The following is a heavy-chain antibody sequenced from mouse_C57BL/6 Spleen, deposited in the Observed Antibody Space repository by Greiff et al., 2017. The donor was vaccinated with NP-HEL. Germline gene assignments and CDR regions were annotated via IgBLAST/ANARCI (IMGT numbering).Heavy chain of an antibody. CDR2: IYPGDGDT. D-gene: IGHD1-1*01. CDR3: AHYYGSSYLYFDY. J-gene: IGHJ2*01. CDR1: GYAFSSSW. Sequence: VQLQQSGPELVKPGASVKISCKASGYAFSSSWMNWVKQRPGKGLEWIGRIYPGDGDTNYNGKFKGKATLTADKSSSTAYMQLSSLTSEDSAVYFCAHYYGSSYLYFDYWGQGTTLTVSS. V-gene: IGHV1-82*01.